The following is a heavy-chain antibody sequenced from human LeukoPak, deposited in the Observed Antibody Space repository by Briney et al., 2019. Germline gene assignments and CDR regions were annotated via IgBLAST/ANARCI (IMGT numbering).Heavy chain of an antibody. Sequence: ASVKVSCKASGYTFTGYYMHWVRQAPGQGLEWMGWINPNSGGTNYAQKFQGWVTMTRDTSISTACMELSRLRSDDTAVYYCAREMVSSSWYGIHYGMDVWGQGTTVTVSS. J-gene: IGHJ6*02. V-gene: IGHV1-2*04. CDR1: GYTFTGYY. CDR3: AREMVSSSWYGIHYGMDV. CDR2: INPNSGGT. D-gene: IGHD6-13*01.